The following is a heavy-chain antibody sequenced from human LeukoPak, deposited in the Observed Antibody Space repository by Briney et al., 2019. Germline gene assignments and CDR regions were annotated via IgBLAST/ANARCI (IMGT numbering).Heavy chain of an antibody. CDR1: GFTFSNAW. Sequence: PGGSLRLSCAASGFTFSNAWMSWVRQAPGKGLEWVGRIKSKTDGGTTDYAAHVKGRFTISRDDSKNTLYLQMNSLKTEDTAVYYCTNTFPYYDFWSGQFDYWGQGTLVTVSS. J-gene: IGHJ4*02. CDR2: IKSKTDGGTT. CDR3: TNTFPYYDFWSGQFDY. D-gene: IGHD3-3*01. V-gene: IGHV3-15*01.